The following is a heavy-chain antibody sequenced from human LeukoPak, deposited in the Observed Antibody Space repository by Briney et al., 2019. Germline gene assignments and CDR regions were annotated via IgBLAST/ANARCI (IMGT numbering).Heavy chain of an antibody. J-gene: IGHJ2*01. D-gene: IGHD2-2*01. CDR1: GFTFSTYD. CDR3: AREGYCTSKSLMVCGYLDL. CDR2: IGSAGDT. Sequence: PGGSLRLSCAASGFTFSTYDMHWVRQTTEKGLEWVSAIGSAGDTYYADSVKGRFTISRENAKNSLYLHMDSLRVGDTAVYYCAREGYCTSKSLMVCGYLDLWGRGTLVTVSS. V-gene: IGHV3-13*01.